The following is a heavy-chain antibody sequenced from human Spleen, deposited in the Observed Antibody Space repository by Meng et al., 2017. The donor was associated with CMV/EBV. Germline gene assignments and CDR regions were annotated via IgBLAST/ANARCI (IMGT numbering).Heavy chain of an antibody. V-gene: IGHV4-59*01. D-gene: IGHD4-11*01. CDR1: GRSISSYY. J-gene: IGHJ6*02. Sequence: SETLSLTCTVSGRSISSYYWSWIRQPPGKGLEWIGYIYYSGSTNYNTSLKSRVTISVDTSKNQFSLKLSSVTAADTAVYYFARDDIPTVTYYGMDVWGQGTTVTVSS. CDR3: ARDDIPTVTYYGMDV. CDR2: IYYSGST.